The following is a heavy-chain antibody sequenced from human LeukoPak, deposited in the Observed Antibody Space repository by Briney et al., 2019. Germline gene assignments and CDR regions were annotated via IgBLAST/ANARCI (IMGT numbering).Heavy chain of an antibody. CDR1: GFSFSRYD. J-gene: IGHJ4*02. Sequence: GGSLRLSCVASGFSFSRYDMHWVRQAPGKGLEWLAFVRFDGREPFYADSVKGRFTISRDNSNNILYLQMNSLRPDDTAVYYCATEERCIVSNCATTFDYWGQGALVTVS. D-gene: IGHD1-1*01. CDR2: VRFDGREP. CDR3: ATEERCIVSNCATTFDY. V-gene: IGHV3-30*02.